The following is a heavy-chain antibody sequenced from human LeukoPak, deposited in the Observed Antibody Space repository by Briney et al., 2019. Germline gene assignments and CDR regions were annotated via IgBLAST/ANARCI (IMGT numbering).Heavy chain of an antibody. Sequence: ASVTVSCKASGYTFTSYGISWVRQAPGQGLEWMGWISAYNDNTNYAQKLQGRVTMTTDTSTSTAYMELRSLRSDDTAVYYCARLAVAGTFGFDPGGQGTLVTVSS. D-gene: IGHD6-19*01. CDR2: ISAYNDNT. CDR3: ARLAVAGTFGFDP. V-gene: IGHV1-18*04. CDR1: GYTFTSYG. J-gene: IGHJ5*02.